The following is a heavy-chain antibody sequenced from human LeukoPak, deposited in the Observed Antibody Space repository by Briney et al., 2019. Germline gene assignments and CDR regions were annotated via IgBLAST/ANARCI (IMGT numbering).Heavy chain of an antibody. CDR3: AREGLGTFDP. Sequence: SQTLSLTCTVSGGSISSGSYYWSWIRQPAGKGLEWIGRIYTSGSTNYNPSLKSRVTISVDTSKNQFSLKLSSVTAADTAVYYCAREGLGTFDPWGQGTLVTVSS. CDR2: IYTSGST. D-gene: IGHD3/OR15-3a*01. V-gene: IGHV4-61*02. J-gene: IGHJ5*02. CDR1: GGSISSGSYY.